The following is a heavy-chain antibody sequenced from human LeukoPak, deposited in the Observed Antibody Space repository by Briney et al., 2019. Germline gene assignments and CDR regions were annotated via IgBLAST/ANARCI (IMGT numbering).Heavy chain of an antibody. V-gene: IGHV1-18*01. J-gene: IGHJ4*02. Sequence: ASVKVSCKASGYTFTSYGISWVRQAPGQGLEWMGWISAYNGNTNYAQKLQGRVTMTTDTSTSTAYMELSSLRSEDTAVYYCATGRGSGVARGVNFDYWGQGTLVTVSS. D-gene: IGHD3-10*01. CDR3: ATGRGSGVARGVNFDY. CDR2: ISAYNGNT. CDR1: GYTFTSYG.